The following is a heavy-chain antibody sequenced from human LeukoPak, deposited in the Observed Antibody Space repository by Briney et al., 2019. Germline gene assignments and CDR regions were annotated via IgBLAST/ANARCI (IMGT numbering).Heavy chain of an antibody. CDR2: IIPIFGTA. Sequence: SVKVSCKASGGTFSSYAISWVRQAPGQGLEWMGGIIPIFGTANYAQKFQGRVTITADESTSTAYMELSSLRSEDTAVYYCARDLVVVITSHYYGMDVWGQGTTVTVSS. CDR3: ARDLVVVITSHYYGMDV. V-gene: IGHV1-69*13. J-gene: IGHJ6*02. CDR1: GGTFSSYA. D-gene: IGHD3-22*01.